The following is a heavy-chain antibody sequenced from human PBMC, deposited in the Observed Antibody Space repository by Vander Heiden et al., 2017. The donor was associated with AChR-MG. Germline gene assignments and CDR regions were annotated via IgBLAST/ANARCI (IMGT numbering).Heavy chain of an antibody. CDR3: ARDMTSTSTYFDY. CDR2: IDPSGGSP. D-gene: IGHD2-2*01. Sequence: QVQLVQSGAAVKKPGASVKVSCKASGYTFTNYYMHSVRQATGQGLEWMGIIDPSGGSPSYAQKFQGRVTMTRDTSTSTVYMELSSLRSEDTAVYYCARDMTSTSTYFDYWGQGTLVTVSS. CDR1: GYTFTNYY. J-gene: IGHJ4*02. V-gene: IGHV1-46*01.